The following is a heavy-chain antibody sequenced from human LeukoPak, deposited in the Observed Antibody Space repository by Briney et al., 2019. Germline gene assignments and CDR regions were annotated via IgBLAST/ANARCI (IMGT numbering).Heavy chain of an antibody. CDR1: GFTFSNYE. Sequence: PGGSLRLSCAASGFTFSNYEMNWVRQAPGKGLEWVSYISSSGSTIKYADSVEGRFTISRDNSKNTLYLQMNSLRAEDTAVYYCAKDEGRPYYDFWSGYPLGYYFDYWGQGTLVTVSS. D-gene: IGHD3-3*01. CDR3: AKDEGRPYYDFWSGYPLGYYFDY. CDR2: ISSSGSTI. V-gene: IGHV3-48*03. J-gene: IGHJ4*02.